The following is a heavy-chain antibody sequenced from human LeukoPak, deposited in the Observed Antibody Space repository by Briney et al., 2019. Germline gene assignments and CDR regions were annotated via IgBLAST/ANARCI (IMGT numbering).Heavy chain of an antibody. V-gene: IGHV3-30*18. J-gene: IGHJ4*02. CDR1: GFTFSSYG. Sequence: GGPLRLSCAASGFTFSSYGIHWVRQAPGKGLEWVALISYDGSNKYYADSVKGRFTISRDNSKNTLYLQMNSLRVEDTAVYYCAKDREFSFDYWGQGTLVTVSS. CDR3: AKDREFSFDY. CDR2: ISYDGSNK. D-gene: IGHD3-10*01.